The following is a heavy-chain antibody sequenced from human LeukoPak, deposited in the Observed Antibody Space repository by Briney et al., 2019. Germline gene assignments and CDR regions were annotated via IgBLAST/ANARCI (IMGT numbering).Heavy chain of an antibody. J-gene: IGHJ4*02. V-gene: IGHV4-34*01. CDR1: GGSFSGYY. D-gene: IGHD3-16*02. Sequence: SETLSLTCAVYGGSFSGYYWSWIRQPPGKGLEWIGEINHSGSTNYNPSLKSRVTISVDTSKNQFSLKLSSVTAADTAVYYCARGRFYVWGSYRFDYRGQGTLVTVSS. CDR3: ARGRFYVWGSYRFDY. CDR2: INHSGST.